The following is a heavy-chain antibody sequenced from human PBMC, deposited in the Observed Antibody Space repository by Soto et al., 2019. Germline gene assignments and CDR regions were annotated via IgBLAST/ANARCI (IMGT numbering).Heavy chain of an antibody. CDR1: GFTFSSYA. D-gene: IGHD4-17*01. J-gene: IGHJ5*02. Sequence: GGSLRLSCAASGFTFSSYAMSWVRQAPGKGLEWVSRISGNGRTTNYADSVKGRFTISRENAKNTLYLQMNSLRAEDTAVYYCARAAYGEYWFDPWGQGTLVTVS. V-gene: IGHV3-74*01. CDR2: ISGNGRTT. CDR3: ARAAYGEYWFDP.